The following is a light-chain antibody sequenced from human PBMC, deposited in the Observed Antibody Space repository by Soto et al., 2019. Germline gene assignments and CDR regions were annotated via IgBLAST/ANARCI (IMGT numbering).Light chain of an antibody. V-gene: IGKV3-20*01. CDR3: QQYGDSPRT. CDR1: QSVISNY. J-gene: IGKJ1*01. CDR2: GAS. Sequence: EIVLTQSPGTLSLSPGERATLSCRASQSVISNYLAWYQQKPGQAPRLLIYGASSRATAIPDRFSGSGSGTDFTLTISRLEPEDFAVYYCQQYGDSPRTFGQGTKVDIK.